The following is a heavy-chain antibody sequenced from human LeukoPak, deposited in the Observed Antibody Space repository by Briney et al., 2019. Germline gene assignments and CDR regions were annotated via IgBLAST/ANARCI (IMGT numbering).Heavy chain of an antibody. Sequence: SQTLSLTCTVSGGSIRSGGYYWSWLRQHPGRGLEWIGNIYYTGSTSYNPSLKSRLTISLDTSENQFSLRLSSVTAADTAIYYCAKANWVSNADAVWWGQGTQVTVSS. CDR3: AKANWVSNADAVW. CDR2: IYYTGST. V-gene: IGHV4-31*03. J-gene: IGHJ4*02. CDR1: GGSIRSGGYY. D-gene: IGHD1-1*01.